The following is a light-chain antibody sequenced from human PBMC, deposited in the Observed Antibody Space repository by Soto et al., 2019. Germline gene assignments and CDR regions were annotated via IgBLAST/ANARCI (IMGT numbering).Light chain of an antibody. CDR2: EGS. V-gene: IGLV2-23*01. Sequence: QSALTQPDSVSGSPGQSITMSCTGTSSDVGSYNLVSWYQQHPGKAPKLMIYEGSKRPSGVSNRFSGSKSGNTASLTISGLQAEDEADYYCCSYAGSSTSYVFGTGTKVTAL. J-gene: IGLJ1*01. CDR1: SSDVGSYNL. CDR3: CSYAGSSTSYV.